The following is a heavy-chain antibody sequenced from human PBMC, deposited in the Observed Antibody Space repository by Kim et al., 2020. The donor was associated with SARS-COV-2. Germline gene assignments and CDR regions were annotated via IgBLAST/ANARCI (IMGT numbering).Heavy chain of an antibody. CDR3: ARHNEEAYYYYGMDV. D-gene: IGHD2-8*01. CDR2: IYPGDSDT. Sequence: GESLKISCKGSGYSFTSYWIGWVRQMPGKGLEWMGIIYPGDSDTRYSPSFQGQVTISADKSISTAYLQWSSLKASDTAMYYCARHNEEAYYYYGMDVWGQGTTVTVSS. V-gene: IGHV5-51*01. J-gene: IGHJ6*02. CDR1: GYSFTSYW.